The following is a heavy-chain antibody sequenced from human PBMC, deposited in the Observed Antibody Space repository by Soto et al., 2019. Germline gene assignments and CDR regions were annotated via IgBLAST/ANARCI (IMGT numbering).Heavy chain of an antibody. CDR3: ARDGYCSSTSCYGREYYFDY. J-gene: IGHJ4*02. D-gene: IGHD2-2*03. Sequence: SVKVSCKASGGTFSSYAISWVRQAPGQGLEWMGGIIPIFGTANYAQKFQGRVTITADESTGTAYMELSSLRSEDTAVYYCARDGYCSSTSCYGREYYFDYWGQGTLVTVSS. CDR1: GGTFSSYA. CDR2: IIPIFGTA. V-gene: IGHV1-69*13.